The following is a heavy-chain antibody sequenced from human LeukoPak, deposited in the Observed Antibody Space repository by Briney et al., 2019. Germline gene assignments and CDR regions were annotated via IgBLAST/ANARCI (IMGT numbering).Heavy chain of an antibody. Sequence: SVKVSCKASGGTFSSYAISWVRQAPGRGLEWMGRIIPILGIANYAQKFQGRVTITADKSTSTAYMELSSLRSEDTAVYYCARDCGGSCYSRGLGWFDPWGQGTLVTVSS. CDR2: IIPILGIA. CDR1: GGTFSSYA. D-gene: IGHD2-15*01. V-gene: IGHV1-69*04. J-gene: IGHJ5*02. CDR3: ARDCGGSCYSRGLGWFDP.